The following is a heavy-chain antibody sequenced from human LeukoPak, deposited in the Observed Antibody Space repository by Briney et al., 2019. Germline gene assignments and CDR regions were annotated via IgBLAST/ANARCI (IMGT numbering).Heavy chain of an antibody. J-gene: IGHJ4*02. CDR3: ARGDSSGFIDY. CDR2: IIPIFGTA. D-gene: IGHD3-22*01. V-gene: IGHV1-69*13. Sequence: SVKVSCKASGGTFSSYAISWVRQAPGQEGEWMGGIIPIFGTANYAQKFQGRVTITADESTSTAYMELSSLRSEDTAVYYCARGDSSGFIDYWGQGTLVTVSS. CDR1: GGTFSSYA.